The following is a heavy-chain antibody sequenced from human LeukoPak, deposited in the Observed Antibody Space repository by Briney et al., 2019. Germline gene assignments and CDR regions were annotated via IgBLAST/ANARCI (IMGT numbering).Heavy chain of an antibody. Sequence: SETLSLTCTVSGGSISTYYWSWIRQPAGKGLEWIGRIYTSGSNNYNPSLKSRVTMSVDTSKNQFSLKLSSVTAADTAMYYCAREVADYGGYYYYHYMDVWGKGTTVTISS. CDR3: AREVADYGGYYYYHYMDV. CDR2: IYTSGSN. D-gene: IGHD4-23*01. J-gene: IGHJ6*03. CDR1: GGSISTYY. V-gene: IGHV4-4*07.